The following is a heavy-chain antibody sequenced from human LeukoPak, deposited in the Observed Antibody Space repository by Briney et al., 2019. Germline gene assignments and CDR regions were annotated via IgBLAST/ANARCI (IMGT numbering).Heavy chain of an antibody. Sequence: GGSLRLSCAASGFTISTYTMNWVRQVPGKGLEWLSYINSRDGSIDYADSVQGRFTISRDNAKNSLYLQMNSLRAEDTAVYYRARETYFYDSSGYPHNYFDYWGQGNLVTVSS. CDR2: INSRDGSI. V-gene: IGHV3-48*01. CDR3: ARETYFYDSSGYPHNYFDY. CDR1: GFTISTYT. D-gene: IGHD3-22*01. J-gene: IGHJ4*02.